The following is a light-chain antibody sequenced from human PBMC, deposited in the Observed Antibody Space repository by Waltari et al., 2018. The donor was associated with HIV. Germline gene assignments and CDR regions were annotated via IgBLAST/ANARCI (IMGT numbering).Light chain of an antibody. CDR1: SSDFGGPHF. Sequence: QSALTQPRSVSGSPGQSVAISCSEISSDFGGPHFVSWYQQQPGKAPKLIIYDVIKRPSGVPDRFSASLSGNMATLTISGLQTEDEADYYCCSYAGCNTFVFGSGTKVTVL. V-gene: IGLV2-11*01. CDR2: DVI. J-gene: IGLJ1*01. CDR3: CSYAGCNTFV.